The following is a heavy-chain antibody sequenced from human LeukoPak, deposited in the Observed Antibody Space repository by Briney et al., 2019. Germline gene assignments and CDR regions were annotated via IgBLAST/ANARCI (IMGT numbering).Heavy chain of an antibody. CDR2: INQGGSER. CDR3: GRGDGYLVDH. V-gene: IGHV3-7*01. J-gene: IGHJ4*02. Sequence: PGGSLRLSCRVSGFTFISHAMSWVRRAPGKGLEWVANINQGGSERNHVDSVKGRFTISRDDARTSLFLQMNSLRAEDTGVYYCGRGDGYLVDHWGQGTLVTVST. CDR1: GFTFISHA. D-gene: IGHD5-24*01.